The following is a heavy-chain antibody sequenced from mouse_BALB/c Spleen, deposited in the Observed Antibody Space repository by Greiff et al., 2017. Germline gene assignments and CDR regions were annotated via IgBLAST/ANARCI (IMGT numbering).Heavy chain of an antibody. J-gene: IGHJ1*01. CDR1: GYTFTSCYF. D-gene: IGHD2-1*01. Sequence: EVQLLESGPGFVNPSESLSLSCSVSGYTFTSCYFWYWLRQHPGTILGWICYISYDGSNNYNPSLKIRISITRDTSKNQLFLKLNTVTTEDTATYYCAKGNNNWSLDVWGAGTTVTVSS. CDR3: AKGNNNWSLDV. CDR2: ISYDGSN. V-gene: IGHV3-6*02.